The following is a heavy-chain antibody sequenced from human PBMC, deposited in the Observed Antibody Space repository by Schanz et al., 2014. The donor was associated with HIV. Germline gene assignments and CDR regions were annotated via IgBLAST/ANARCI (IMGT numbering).Heavy chain of an antibody. V-gene: IGHV1-18*01. D-gene: IGHD3-9*01. CDR1: GYTFTSYY. CDR3: AREKFSTLTGYPQNAFDI. CDR2: ISPYNGKT. J-gene: IGHJ3*02. Sequence: QVQLVQSGAEVKKPGASVKVSCKASGYTFTSYYINWVRQAPGQGLEWMGWISPYNGKTRYAEKFQDRVTMTTDTSTSTTYMELSSLRSEDTAVYYCAREKFSTLTGYPQNAFDIWGQGTMVTVSS.